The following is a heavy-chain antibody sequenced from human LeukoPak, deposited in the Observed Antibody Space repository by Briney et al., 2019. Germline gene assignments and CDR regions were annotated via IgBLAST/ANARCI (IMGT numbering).Heavy chain of an antibody. Sequence: PGGSLRLSCAASGFTFSSYSMNWVRQAPGQGLEWVANIKQDGSEKYYVDSVKGRFTISRDNAKNSLYLQMNNLRAEDTAVYYCAGYGVVVRAVGDAFDIWGQGTMVTVSS. CDR3: AGYGVVVRAVGDAFDI. CDR1: GFTFSSYS. V-gene: IGHV3-7*01. J-gene: IGHJ3*02. D-gene: IGHD2-2*01. CDR2: IKQDGSEK.